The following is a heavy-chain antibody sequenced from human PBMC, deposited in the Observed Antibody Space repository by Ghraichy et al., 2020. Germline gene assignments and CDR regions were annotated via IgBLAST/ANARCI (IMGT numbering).Heavy chain of an antibody. V-gene: IGHV3-23*01. CDR3: AKSRMIADAFDI. D-gene: IGHD3-22*01. CDR1: GFTFRNFV. CDR2: FTGSGGTT. Sequence: GGSLRLSCAASGFTFRNFVMSWVRQAQGKGLEWVSAFTGSGGTTYYADSVKGRFTISRDDSRSSLYLQMNSLRAEDTAVYYCAKSRMIADAFDIWGQGAMVTVSS. J-gene: IGHJ3*02.